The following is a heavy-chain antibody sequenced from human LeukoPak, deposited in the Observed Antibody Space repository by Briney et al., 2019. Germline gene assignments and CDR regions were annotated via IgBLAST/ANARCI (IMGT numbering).Heavy chain of an antibody. V-gene: IGHV4-30-2*01. Sequence: SETLSLTCTVSGGSISSGGYSWSWIRQPPGKGLEWIGYIYHSGSTYYNPSLKSRVTISVDRSKNQFSLKLSSVTAADTAVYYCARASSGYSGQFDPWGQGTLVTVSS. CDR1: GGSISSGGYS. CDR3: ARASSGYSGQFDP. D-gene: IGHD3-22*01. J-gene: IGHJ5*02. CDR2: IYHSGST.